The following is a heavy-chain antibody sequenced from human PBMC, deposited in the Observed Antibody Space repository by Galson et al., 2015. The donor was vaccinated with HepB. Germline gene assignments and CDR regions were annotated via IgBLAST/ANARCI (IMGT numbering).Heavy chain of an antibody. CDR1: DYTFTNYG. J-gene: IGHJ3*02. Sequence: VKVSCKASDYTFTNYGISWVRQAPGQGLEWMGWISAYNGDTNYAQKIQGRVTMTTDTSTSTAYMELRSLRSDDTALYYCARDTYYGVIIAHDAFDIWGQGTMVTVSS. V-gene: IGHV1-18*01. D-gene: IGHD3-3*01. CDR3: ARDTYYGVIIAHDAFDI. CDR2: ISAYNGDT.